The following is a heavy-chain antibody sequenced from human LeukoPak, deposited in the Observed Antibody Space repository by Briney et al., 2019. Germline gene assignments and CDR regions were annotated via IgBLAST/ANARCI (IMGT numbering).Heavy chain of an antibody. D-gene: IGHD4-17*01. CDR2: ISGSGGST. V-gene: IGHV3-23*01. CDR3: AKDTTVTTGNYFDY. J-gene: IGHJ4*02. Sequence: GGSLRPSCAASGFTFSSYAMSWVLQAPGKGLEWVSVISGSGGSTYYADSVKGRFAISRDNSKNTLYLQMNSLRAEDTAVYYCAKDTTVTTGNYFDYWGQGTLVTVSS. CDR1: GFTFSSYA.